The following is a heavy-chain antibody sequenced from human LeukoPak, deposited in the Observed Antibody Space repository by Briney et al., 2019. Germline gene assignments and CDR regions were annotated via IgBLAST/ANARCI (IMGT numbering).Heavy chain of an antibody. Sequence: SETLSLTCTVSGGSISSYYWSWIRQPPGKGLEWIGYIYYSGSTNYNPSLKSRVTISVDTSKNQFSLKLSSVTAADTAVYYCARMDDSWSGYFDYWGQGTLVTVSS. CDR2: IYYSGST. CDR3: ARMDDSWSGYFDY. V-gene: IGHV4-59*01. D-gene: IGHD3-3*01. CDR1: GGSISSYY. J-gene: IGHJ4*02.